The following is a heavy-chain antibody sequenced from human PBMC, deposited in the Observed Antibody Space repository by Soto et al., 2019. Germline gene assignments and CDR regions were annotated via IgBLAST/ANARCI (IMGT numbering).Heavy chain of an antibody. Sequence: SETLSLTCTVSGGSISSGDYYWSWIRQPPGKGLEWIGYILYSGSTNYNASLKSRVTLSVDTSKNQFSLKLNSVTAADTAVYYCARGYNYGLDVWGQGTTVTVSS. CDR2: ILYSGST. J-gene: IGHJ6*02. CDR3: ARGYNYGLDV. CDR1: GGSISSGDYY. V-gene: IGHV4-30-4*02.